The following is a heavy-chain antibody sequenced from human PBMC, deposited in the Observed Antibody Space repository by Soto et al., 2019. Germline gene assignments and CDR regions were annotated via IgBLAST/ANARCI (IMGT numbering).Heavy chain of an antibody. D-gene: IGHD3-3*02. CDR3: AADGGSNFRVGLG. V-gene: IGHV1-58*01. Sequence: QMQLVQSGPEVKKPGTSVKVSCKASGFTFTRSAVQWVRQARGQRLEWIGWIVVGSGNTNYAPKFQERGTITRDMSTNTAYMELSSLSSEDTAVYYCAADGGSNFRVGLGWGKGTLVTVSS. J-gene: IGHJ4*02. CDR1: GFTFTRSA. CDR2: IVVGSGNT.